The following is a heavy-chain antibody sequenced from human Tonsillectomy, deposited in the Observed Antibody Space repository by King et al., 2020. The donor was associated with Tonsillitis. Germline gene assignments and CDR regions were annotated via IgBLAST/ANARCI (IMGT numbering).Heavy chain of an antibody. D-gene: IGHD2-15*01. Sequence: VQLVESGGGLVQPGGSLRLSCAASGFTVSINYMSWVRQSPGKGLEWVSLIYSDGITDYADSVKGRVTNPRDNPKNTLYLQMNSLRAEDTAVYYCAMDSVVVIATALGGMDVWGRGTTVTVSS. CDR2: IYSDGIT. J-gene: IGHJ6*02. CDR1: GFTVSINY. CDR3: AMDSVVVIATALGGMDV. V-gene: IGHV3-66*01.